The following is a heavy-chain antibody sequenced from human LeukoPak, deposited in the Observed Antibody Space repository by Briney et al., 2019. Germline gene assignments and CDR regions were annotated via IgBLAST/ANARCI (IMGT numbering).Heavy chain of an antibody. J-gene: IGHJ5*02. V-gene: IGHV3-73*01. Sequence: PGGSLRLSCAASGFTFGGSAVHWVRQSSGKGLEWVGHIDKKDNLYASAYAESVKGRFTISRDDSKDTAFLHMDSLKTEDTAVYYCTRDRGTYNWFDPWGQGTLVTVSS. CDR2: IDKKDNLYAS. CDR1: GFTFGGSA. D-gene: IGHD2-15*01. CDR3: TRDRGTYNWFDP.